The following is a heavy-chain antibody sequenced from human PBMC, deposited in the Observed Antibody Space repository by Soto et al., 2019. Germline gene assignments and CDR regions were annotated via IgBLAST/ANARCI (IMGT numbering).Heavy chain of an antibody. D-gene: IGHD1-26*01. CDR1: GFTFSNYG. Sequence: GGSLRLSCSASGFTFSNYGMHWVRQAPGKGLEWVAIIWHDGNNKYYADSVRGRFIISRDNSKNRLYLQMNSLRAEDTAVYYCASDLVGASDSYGLDVWGQGTPVTVSS. CDR3: ASDLVGASDSYGLDV. J-gene: IGHJ6*02. CDR2: IWHDGNNK. V-gene: IGHV3-33*01.